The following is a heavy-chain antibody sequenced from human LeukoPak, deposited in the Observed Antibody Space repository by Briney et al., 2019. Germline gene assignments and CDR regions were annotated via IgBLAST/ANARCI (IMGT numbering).Heavy chain of an antibody. CDR2: IKQDGSEK. V-gene: IGHV3-7*01. CDR3: ARVVAVAGLYYFDY. J-gene: IGHJ4*02. Sequence: GSLRLSCAASGFTFSSYWMSWVRQGPGKGLEWVANIKQDGSEKYYVDSVKGRFTISRDNAKNSLYPQMNSLRAEDTAVYYCARVVAVAGLYYFDYWGQGTLVTVSS. D-gene: IGHD6-19*01. CDR1: GFTFSSYW.